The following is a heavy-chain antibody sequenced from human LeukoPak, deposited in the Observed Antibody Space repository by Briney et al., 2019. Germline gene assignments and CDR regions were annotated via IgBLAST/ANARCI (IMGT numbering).Heavy chain of an antibody. D-gene: IGHD5-12*01. CDR1: GYSISSGYF. J-gene: IGHJ4*02. CDR3: ARDGVYSGYDYYFDY. CDR2: IYHSGST. V-gene: IGHV4-38-2*02. Sequence: SETLSLTCTVSGYSISSGYFWGWIRQPPGKGLEWIGSIYHSGSTYYNPSLKSRVTISVDTSKNQFSLKLSSVTAADTAVYYCARDGVYSGYDYYFDYWGQGTLVTVSS.